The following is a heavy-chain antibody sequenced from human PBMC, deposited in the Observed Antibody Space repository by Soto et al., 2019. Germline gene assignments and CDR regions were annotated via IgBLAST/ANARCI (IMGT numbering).Heavy chain of an antibody. CDR3: ARTDSAGRWAAWY. Sequence: SEILSLTCTVSGDSVGSGGYFWSWIRQSPGKGLEWIGHIHNSVNTEYNPPLRSRVTISIDTSKNHFSLNLRSVTAADTAVYYCARTDSAGRWAAWYWGQGXLVTVYS. CDR1: GDSVGSGGYF. D-gene: IGHD2-15*01. V-gene: IGHV4-61*03. CDR2: IHNSVNT. J-gene: IGHJ1*01.